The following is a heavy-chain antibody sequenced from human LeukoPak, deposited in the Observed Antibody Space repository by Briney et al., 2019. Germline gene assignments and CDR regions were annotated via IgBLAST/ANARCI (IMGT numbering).Heavy chain of an antibody. D-gene: IGHD2-8*01. V-gene: IGHV1-18*01. CDR3: ARWWGDCTNGVCYSHYSFDY. J-gene: IGHJ4*02. CDR2: ISAYNGNT. CDR1: GYTFTSYG. Sequence: GASVKLSCKAAGYTFTSYGISWGRQAPGQGLGWMGGISAYNGNTNYSQKLQGKVTMTTATSTSTAYMELRSLRSDDTAVYYCARWWGDCTNGVCYSHYSFDYWGQGTLVTVSS.